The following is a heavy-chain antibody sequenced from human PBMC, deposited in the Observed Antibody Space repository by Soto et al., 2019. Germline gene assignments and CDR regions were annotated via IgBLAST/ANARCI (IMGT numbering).Heavy chain of an antibody. CDR3: ARPTGGYSSSWYYFDY. D-gene: IGHD6-13*01. J-gene: IGHJ4*02. CDR2: TYYSGST. CDR1: GGSISSTGYY. Sequence: SETLSLTCTVSGGSISSTGYYWAWIRQPPGGGLDWIGTTYYSGSTFYNPSLKSRVTISADTPKNQFSLKLTSVTAADTAVYYCARPTGGYSSSWYYFDYWGQGTLVTVSS. V-gene: IGHV4-39*01.